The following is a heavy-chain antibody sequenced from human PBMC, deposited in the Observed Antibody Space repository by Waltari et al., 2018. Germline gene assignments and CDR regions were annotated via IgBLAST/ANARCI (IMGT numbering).Heavy chain of an antibody. V-gene: IGHV1-69*01. J-gene: IGHJ3*02. CDR3: ARDYYDSSGYYSGAFDI. D-gene: IGHD3-22*01. Sequence: QVQLVQSGAEVKKPGSSVKVSCKASGVPFSSYAISWVRQAPGQGLEWMGGSIPIVGTANYAQKFQGRVTITADESTSTAYMELSSLRSEDTAVYYCARDYYDSSGYYSGAFDIWGQGTMVTVSS. CDR1: GVPFSSYA. CDR2: SIPIVGTA.